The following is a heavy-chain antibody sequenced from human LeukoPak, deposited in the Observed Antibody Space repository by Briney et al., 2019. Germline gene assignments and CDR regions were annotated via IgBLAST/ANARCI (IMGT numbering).Heavy chain of an antibody. CDR1: GGSFSGYY. Sequence: PSETLSLTCAVYGGSFSGYYWSWIRQPPGKGLEWIGEIKHRGSTNYNPSLKSRDTISVDTSKNQFSLKLSSVTAADTAVYYCARRGSGSYYSWGQGTLVTVSS. V-gene: IGHV4-34*01. J-gene: IGHJ4*02. CDR2: IKHRGST. D-gene: IGHD3-10*01. CDR3: ARRGSGSYYS.